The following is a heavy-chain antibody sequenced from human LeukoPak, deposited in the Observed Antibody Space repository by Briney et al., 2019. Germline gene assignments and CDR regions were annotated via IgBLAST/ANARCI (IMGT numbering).Heavy chain of an antibody. V-gene: IGHV4-34*01. CDR1: GGSFSGYY. J-gene: IGHJ6*02. CDR3: ARGPYRRCSSTSCYPSGGYYYYYGMDV. CDR2: INHSGST. Sequence: SETLSLTCAVYGGSFSGYYWGWIRRPPGKGLEWIGEINHSGSTNYNPSLKSRVTISVDTSKNQFSLKLSSVTAADTAVYYCARGPYRRCSSTSCYPSGGYYYYYGMDVWGQGTTVTVSS. D-gene: IGHD2-2*01.